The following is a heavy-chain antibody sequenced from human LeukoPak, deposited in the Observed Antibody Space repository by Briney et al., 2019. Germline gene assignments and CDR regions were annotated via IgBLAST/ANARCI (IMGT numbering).Heavy chain of an antibody. D-gene: IGHD1/OR15-1a*01. V-gene: IGHV3-53*04. Sequence: GGSLRLSCTASGFTVSSNSMSWVRQAPGKGLEWVSVIYSGGRTYCADSVKGRFTFFRHNSNNTLYLQMYSLRAEDTAVYYCARAVNNYFDYWGLGTLVTVSS. CDR3: ARAVNNYFDY. J-gene: IGHJ4*02. CDR2: IYSGGRT. CDR1: GFTVSSNS.